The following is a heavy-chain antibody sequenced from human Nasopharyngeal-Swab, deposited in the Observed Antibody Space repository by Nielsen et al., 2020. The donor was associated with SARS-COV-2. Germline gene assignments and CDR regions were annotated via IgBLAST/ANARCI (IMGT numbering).Heavy chain of an antibody. CDR1: GGSMNSDNFY. J-gene: IGHJ3*02. Sequence: SETLSLTCTVSGGSMNSDNFYWGWIRQPPGKGLEWIGSIYYSGSTYYNPSLKSRVTISVDTSKNQFSLKLSSVTAADTAVYYCARDRRYAPPPDAFDIWGQGTMVTVSS. D-gene: IGHD1-1*01. CDR2: IYYSGST. V-gene: IGHV4-39*07. CDR3: ARDRRYAPPPDAFDI.